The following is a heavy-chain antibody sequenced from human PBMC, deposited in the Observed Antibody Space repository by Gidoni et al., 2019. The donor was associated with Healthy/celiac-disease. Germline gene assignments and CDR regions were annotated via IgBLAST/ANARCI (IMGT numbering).Heavy chain of an antibody. CDR2: IIPIFGTA. CDR3: ARDLRRDRDTAMADHDAFDI. J-gene: IGHJ3*02. D-gene: IGHD5-18*01. Sequence: QVQLVQSGAEVKKPGSSVKVSCKASGGTFSSYAIRWVRQSPGQGLEWMGGIIPIFGTANYEQKFQGRVTITADESTSTAYMELSSLRSEDTAVYYCARDLRRDRDTAMADHDAFDIWGQGTMVTVSS. V-gene: IGHV1-69*01. CDR1: GGTFSSYA.